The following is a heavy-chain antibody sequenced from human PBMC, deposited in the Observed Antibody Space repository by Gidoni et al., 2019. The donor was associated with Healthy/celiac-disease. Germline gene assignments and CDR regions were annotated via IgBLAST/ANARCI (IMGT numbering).Heavy chain of an antibody. CDR1: GFTFSSYA. J-gene: IGHJ3*02. CDR2: ISGSGGST. V-gene: IGHV3-23*04. Sequence: EVQLVESGGGLVQPGGSLRLACAATGFTFSSYAMSWVRQAPGKGLEWVAAISGSGGSTYYADSVKGRFTISRDNSKNTLYLQMNSLRAEDTAVYYCAKDTWDSSGFDAFDIWGQGTMVTVSS. CDR3: AKDTWDSSGFDAFDI. D-gene: IGHD3-22*01.